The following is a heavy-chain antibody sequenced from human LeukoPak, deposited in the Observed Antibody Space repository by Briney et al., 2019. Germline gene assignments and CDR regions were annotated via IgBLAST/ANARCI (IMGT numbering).Heavy chain of an antibody. J-gene: IGHJ4*02. CDR3: AKDRGGWPFDY. D-gene: IGHD6-19*01. CDR2: IGGSGGST. V-gene: IGHV3-23*01. CDR1: GFTFSSYA. Sequence: GGSLRLSCAPSGFTFSSYAMSWVRQAPGTGLEWVSAIGGSGGSTYYADSVKGRFTISRDNSKNTLYLQMNSLRAEDTAVYYCAKDRGGWPFDYWGQGTLVTVSS.